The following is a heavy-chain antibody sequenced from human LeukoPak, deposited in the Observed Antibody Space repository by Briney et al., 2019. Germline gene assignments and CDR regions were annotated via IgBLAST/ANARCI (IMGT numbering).Heavy chain of an antibody. CDR3: ARDYGGNSQRYFDL. D-gene: IGHD4-23*01. Sequence: GASVKVSCKASGYTFTGYYMHRVRQAPGQGLEWMGWINPNSGGTNYAQKFQGRVTMTRDTSISTAYMELSRLRSDDTAVYYCARDYGGNSQRYFDLWGRGTLVTVSS. CDR2: INPNSGGT. CDR1: GYTFTGYY. J-gene: IGHJ2*01. V-gene: IGHV1-2*02.